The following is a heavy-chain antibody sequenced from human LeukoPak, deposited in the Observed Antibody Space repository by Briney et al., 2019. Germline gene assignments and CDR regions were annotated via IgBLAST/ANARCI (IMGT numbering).Heavy chain of an antibody. CDR2: INSDGSAT. CDR3: ARSSGYGYDY. V-gene: IGHV3-74*01. CDR1: GFSFTNYW. Sequence: GGSLRLSCAASGFSFTNYWMHWVRQAPGKGLVWVSHINSDGSATRYADSVKGRFAISRDNAKNTLSLQMNSLRAEDTAVYYCARSSGYGYDYWGQGTLVTVSS. J-gene: IGHJ4*02. D-gene: IGHD5-18*01.